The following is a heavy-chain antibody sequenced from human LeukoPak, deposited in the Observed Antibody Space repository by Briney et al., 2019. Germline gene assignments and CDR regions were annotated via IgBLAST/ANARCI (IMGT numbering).Heavy chain of an antibody. CDR3: ARYSYGGYYFDY. D-gene: IGHD5-18*01. CDR2: IYYSGST. J-gene: IGHJ4*02. CDR1: GGSISSYY. V-gene: IGHV4-59*01. Sequence: SETVSLTCIVSGGSISSYYWSWIRQPPGKELEWIGYIYYSGSTNYNPSLKSRVTISVDTSKNQFSLNLSSVTAADTAVYYCARYSYGGYYFDYWGQGTLVTVSS.